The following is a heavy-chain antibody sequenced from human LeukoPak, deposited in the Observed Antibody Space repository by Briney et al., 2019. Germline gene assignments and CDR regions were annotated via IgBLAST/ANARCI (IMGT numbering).Heavy chain of an antibody. Sequence: GGSLKLSCAASGFTFSSFAMIWVRQPPGKGLEWVSSIFPTSREIHYADSVRGRFTISRDNSKSTLSLQMNSLRAEDTAIYYCATYRQVMLPFESWGQGTLVTVSS. V-gene: IGHV3-23*01. CDR1: GFTFSSFA. J-gene: IGHJ4*02. D-gene: IGHD5-18*01. CDR3: ATYRQVMLPFES. CDR2: IFPTSREI.